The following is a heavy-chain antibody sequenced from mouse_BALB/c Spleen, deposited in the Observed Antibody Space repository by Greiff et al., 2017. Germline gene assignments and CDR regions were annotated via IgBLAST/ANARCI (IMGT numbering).Heavy chain of an antibody. D-gene: IGHD1-1*01. V-gene: IGHV1-18*01. CDR2: INPNNGGT. CDR3: ARRGYYGSRGGGAMDY. J-gene: IGHJ4*01. CDR1: GYTFTDYN. Sequence: VHVKQSGPELVKPGASVKIPCKASGYTFTDYNMDWVKQSHGKSLEWIGDINPNNGGTIYNQKFKGKATLTVDKSSSTAYMELRSLTSEDTAVYYCARRGYYGSRGGGAMDYWGQGTSVTVSS.